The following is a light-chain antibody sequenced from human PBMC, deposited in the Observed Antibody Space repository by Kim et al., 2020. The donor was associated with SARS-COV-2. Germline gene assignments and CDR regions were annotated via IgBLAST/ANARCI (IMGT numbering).Light chain of an antibody. J-gene: IGKJ4*01. CDR2: ESS. CDR1: QSISSW. V-gene: IGKV1-5*03. Sequence: DIQMTQSPSTLSVSVGDRVTISCRASQSISSWLAWYQQKPGKAPNLLIYESSSLESGVPSRFSGSGSGTEFTLTISSLQPDDFATYYCQQYNSYPLTFGGGTKVDIK. CDR3: QQYNSYPLT.